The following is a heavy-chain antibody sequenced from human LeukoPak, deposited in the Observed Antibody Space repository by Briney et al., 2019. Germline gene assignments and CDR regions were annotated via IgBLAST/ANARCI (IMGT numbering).Heavy chain of an antibody. J-gene: IGHJ4*02. V-gene: IGHV3-33*01. CDR1: GFTFSSYG. CDR3: AREFYGDYDGGYFDY. CDR2: IWYDGSNK. D-gene: IGHD4-17*01. Sequence: GGSLRLSCAASGFTFSSYGMHWVRQAPGKGLEWVAVIWYDGSNKYYADSVKGRFTISRDNSKNTLYLQMNSLRAEDTAVYYCAREFYGDYDGGYFDYWGQGTLVTVSS.